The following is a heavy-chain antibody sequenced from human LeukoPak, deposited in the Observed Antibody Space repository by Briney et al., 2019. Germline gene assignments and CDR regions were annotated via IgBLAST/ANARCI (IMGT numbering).Heavy chain of an antibody. CDR3: VRNGDYSADY. V-gene: IGHV4-4*02. CDR1: GVSISTGYW. Sequence: SGTLSLTCAVSGVSISTGYWWSWVRQPPGERLEWIGEIHHSGSAAYNPSLKSRVIISVDKSKNQFSLNLNSVTAADTAVYYCVRNGDYSADYWGQGTLVTVSS. J-gene: IGHJ4*02. CDR2: IHHSGSA. D-gene: IGHD4-17*01.